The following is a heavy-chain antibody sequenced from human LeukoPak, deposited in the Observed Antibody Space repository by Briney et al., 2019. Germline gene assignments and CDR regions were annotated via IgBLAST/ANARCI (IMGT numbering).Heavy chain of an antibody. CDR1: GFTFSDYY. CDR3: ARGITARPPYYFDY. D-gene: IGHD3-10*01. Sequence: SGGSLRLSCAASGFTFSDYYMNWIRQAPGKGLEWVSYISNSGSTIYYADSVKGRFTISRDNAKNSVYLQMNSLRAEDTAVYYCARGITARPPYYFDYWGQGTLVTVSS. V-gene: IGHV3-11*04. J-gene: IGHJ4*02. CDR2: ISNSGSTI.